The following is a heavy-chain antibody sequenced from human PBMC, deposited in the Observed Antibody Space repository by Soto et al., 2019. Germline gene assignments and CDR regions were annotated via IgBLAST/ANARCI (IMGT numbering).Heavy chain of an antibody. Sequence: PSETLSLTCAVYGGSFSGYYWSWIRQPPGKGLEWIGEINHSGSTNYNPSLKSRVTISVDTSKNQFSLKLSSVTAADTAVYYCARDSEELAGALVDYWGEGTLVIVSS. CDR3: ARDSEELAGALVDY. J-gene: IGHJ4*02. D-gene: IGHD1-26*01. V-gene: IGHV4-34*01. CDR1: GGSFSGYY. CDR2: INHSGST.